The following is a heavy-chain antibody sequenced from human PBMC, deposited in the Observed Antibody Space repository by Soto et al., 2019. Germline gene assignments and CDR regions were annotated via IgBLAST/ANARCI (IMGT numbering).Heavy chain of an antibody. J-gene: IGHJ4*02. Sequence: PGGSLRLSGAASVFTCSSYAMSWIRQGPGKGLEWVSYISSSSSYTNYADSVKGRFTISRDNAKNSLYLQMNSLRAEDTAVYYCARDDGRFPGGFDYWGQGTLVTVSS. CDR2: ISSSSSYT. V-gene: IGHV3-11*06. CDR3: ARDDGRFPGGFDY. D-gene: IGHD2-21*01. CDR1: VFTCSSYA.